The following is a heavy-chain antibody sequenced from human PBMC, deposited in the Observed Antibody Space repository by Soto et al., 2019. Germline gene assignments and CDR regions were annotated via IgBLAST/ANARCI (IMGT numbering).Heavy chain of an antibody. V-gene: IGHV4-31*03. CDR2: IYFSGST. J-gene: IGHJ4*02. Sequence: QVQLQESGPGLVKPSQTLSLTCTVSGGSISSGGYYWSWIRQHPGKGPEWIGNIYFSGSTYYNPSLKSRVTISVDTSKIHFSLNLSSVTAADTAVYYCARGQGVVRGIVRWFLFDYWGQGTLVTVSS. CDR3: ARGQGVVRGIVRWFLFDY. D-gene: IGHD3-10*01. CDR1: GGSISSGGYY.